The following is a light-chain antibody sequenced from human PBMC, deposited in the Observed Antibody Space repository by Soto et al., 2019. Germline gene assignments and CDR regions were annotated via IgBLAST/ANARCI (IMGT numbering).Light chain of an antibody. Sequence: DIQMTQSPSSLSPSVGNRVAITCRASQSINNLLNWYQQKPGKAPKVLIYAASSVQSGVTSRFSGSGSGTDFTLTISSLQPEDFATYYCQQSYSTPRTFGQGTKVDIK. J-gene: IGKJ1*01. V-gene: IGKV1-39*01. CDR1: QSINNL. CDR3: QQSYSTPRT. CDR2: AAS.